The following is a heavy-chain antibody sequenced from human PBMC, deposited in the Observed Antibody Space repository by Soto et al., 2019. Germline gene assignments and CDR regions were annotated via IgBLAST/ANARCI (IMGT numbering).Heavy chain of an antibody. D-gene: IGHD3-22*01. CDR2: TRNKANSYTT. CDR3: ARPPYDSSGYYPN. Sequence: EVQLVESGGGLVQPGGSLRLSCAASGFTFSDHYMDWVRQTPGKGLEWVGRTRNKANSYTTEYAASVKGRFNISRDDSKNSLYLQMNSLKTEDTAVYYCARPPYDSSGYYPNWGQGTLVTVSS. J-gene: IGHJ4*02. CDR1: GFTFSDHY. V-gene: IGHV3-72*01.